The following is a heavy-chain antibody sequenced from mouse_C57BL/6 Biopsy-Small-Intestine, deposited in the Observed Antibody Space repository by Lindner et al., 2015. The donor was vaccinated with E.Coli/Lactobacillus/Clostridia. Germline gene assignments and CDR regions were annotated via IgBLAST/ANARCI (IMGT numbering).Heavy chain of an antibody. V-gene: IGHV1S126*01. J-gene: IGHJ4*01. CDR1: GGTFSTYA. Sequence: SVKVSCKASGGTFSTYAISWVRQAPGQGLEWMGGIVPEFGTPKNAQKFQGRVTITADESTSTAYMELSSLRSEDTAVYYCARSRGYNYNDGLGNWGQGTLVTVSS. D-gene: IGHD1-1*01. CDR2: IVPEFGTP. CDR3: ARSRGYNYNDGLGN.